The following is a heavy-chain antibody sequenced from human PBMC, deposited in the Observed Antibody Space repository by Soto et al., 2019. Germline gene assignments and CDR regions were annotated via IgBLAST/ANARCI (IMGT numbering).Heavy chain of an antibody. CDR2: IKQDGSEK. CDR1: GFTFSTYW. V-gene: IGHV3-7*01. D-gene: IGHD3-3*01. J-gene: IGHJ3*02. Sequence: GGSLRLSCAASGFTFSTYWMSWVRQAPGKGLEWVANIKQDGSEKYYVDSVKDRFTISRDNAQNSLFLQMNSLRAEDTAVYYCARDASTVDFWSGYDASDIWGQGTMVTVSS. CDR3: ARDASTVDFWSGYDASDI.